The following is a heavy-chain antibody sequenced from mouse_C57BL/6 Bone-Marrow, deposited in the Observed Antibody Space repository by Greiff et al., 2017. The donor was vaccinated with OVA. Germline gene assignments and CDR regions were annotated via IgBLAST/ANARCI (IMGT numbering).Heavy chain of an antibody. J-gene: IGHJ3*01. D-gene: IGHD1-3*01. Sequence: LVESGAELARPGASVKMSCKASGYTFTSYTMHWVKQRPGQGLEWIGYINPSSGYTKYNQKFKDKATLTADKSSSTAYMQLSSLTSEDSAVYYCARSGPSWFAYWGQGTLVTVSA. CDR3: ARSGPSWFAY. V-gene: IGHV1-4*01. CDR1: GYTFTSYT. CDR2: INPSSGYT.